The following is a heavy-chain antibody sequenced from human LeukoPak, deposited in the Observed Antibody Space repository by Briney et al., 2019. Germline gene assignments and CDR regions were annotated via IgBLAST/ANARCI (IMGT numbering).Heavy chain of an antibody. CDR1: GGSISSSSYY. D-gene: IGHD3-3*01. J-gene: IGHJ4*02. V-gene: IGHV4-39*01. CDR3: GRLRFLEWSQVDY. CDR2: IYYSGST. Sequence: SETLSLTCTVSGGSISSSSYYWGWIRQPPGKGLEWIGSIYYSGSTYYNPSLKGRVTISVDTSKNQFSLKLSSVTAADTAVYYCGRLRFLEWSQVDYWGQGTLVTVSS.